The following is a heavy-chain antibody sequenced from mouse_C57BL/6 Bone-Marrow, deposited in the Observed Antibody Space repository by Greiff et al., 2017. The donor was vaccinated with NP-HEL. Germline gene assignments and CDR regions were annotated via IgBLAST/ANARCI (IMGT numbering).Heavy chain of an antibody. V-gene: IGHV5-4*01. Sequence: DVQLVESGGGLVKPGGSLKLSCAASGFTFSSYAMSWVRQTPEKRLEWVATISDGGSYTYYPDNVKGRFTISRDNAKNNLYLQMSHLKSEDTAMYYCAREWYYGSSPGWFAYWGQGTLVTVSA. CDR3: AREWYYGSSPGWFAY. CDR1: GFTFSSYA. CDR2: ISDGGSYT. J-gene: IGHJ3*01. D-gene: IGHD1-1*01.